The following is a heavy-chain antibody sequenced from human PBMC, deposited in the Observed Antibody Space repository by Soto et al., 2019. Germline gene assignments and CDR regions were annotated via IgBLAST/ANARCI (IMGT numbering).Heavy chain of an antibody. Sequence: EMQLLESGGGLVQPGGSLRLSCAASGFTFSSYAMGWVRQAPGKGLEWVSAIRGSGGSTNYADSVKGRFTISRDKSKNTLYLQMNSLRAEDTAVYYCAKDLVPYCSSTSCYGEFDYWGQGTLVTVSS. CDR1: GFTFSSYA. CDR2: IRGSGGST. D-gene: IGHD2-2*01. CDR3: AKDLVPYCSSTSCYGEFDY. J-gene: IGHJ4*02. V-gene: IGHV3-23*01.